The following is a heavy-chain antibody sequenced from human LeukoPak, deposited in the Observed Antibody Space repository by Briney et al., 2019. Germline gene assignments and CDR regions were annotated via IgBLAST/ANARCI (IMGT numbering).Heavy chain of an antibody. CDR3: ARVRTSLGAFDI. V-gene: IGHV1-2*02. CDR2: INPNSGGT. D-gene: IGHD3-10*01. J-gene: IGHJ3*02. CDR1: GYTFTGYY. Sequence: ASVKVPCKASGYTFTGYYMHWVRQAPGQGLEWMGWINPNSGGTNYAQKFQGRVTMTRDTSISTAYMELSRLRSDDTAVYYCARVRTSLGAFDIWGQGTMVTVSS.